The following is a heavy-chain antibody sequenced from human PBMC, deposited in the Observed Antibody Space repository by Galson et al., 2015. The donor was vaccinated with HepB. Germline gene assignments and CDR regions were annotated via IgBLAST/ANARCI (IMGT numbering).Heavy chain of an antibody. CDR2: INPNSGGT. V-gene: IGHV1-2*06. J-gene: IGHJ6*03. D-gene: IGHD1-26*01. CDR1: GYTFTGYY. CDR3: ARVGVSEHPRGYYYYMDV. Sequence: SVKVSCKASGYTFTGYYMHWVRQAPGQGLEWMGRINPNSGGTNYAQKFQGRVTMTRDTSISTAYMELSRLRSDDTAVYYCARVGVSEHPRGYYYYMDVWGKGTTVTVSS.